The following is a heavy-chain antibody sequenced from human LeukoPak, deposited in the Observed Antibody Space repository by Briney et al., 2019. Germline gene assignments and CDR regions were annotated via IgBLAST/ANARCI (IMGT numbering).Heavy chain of an antibody. J-gene: IGHJ4*02. CDR3: ASTGNDYSNYGSDY. CDR2: IYHSGST. V-gene: IGHV4-38-2*02. CDR1: GYSISSGYY. D-gene: IGHD4-11*01. Sequence: PSETLSLTCTVSGYSISSGYYWGWIRPPPGKGLEWIGNIYHSGSTYYNPSLKSRVTISVDTSKNQFSLKLSSVTAADTAVYYCASTGNDYSNYGSDYWGQGTLVTVSS.